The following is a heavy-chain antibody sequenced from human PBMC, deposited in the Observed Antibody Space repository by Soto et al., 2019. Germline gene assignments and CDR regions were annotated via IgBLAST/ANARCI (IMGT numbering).Heavy chain of an antibody. Sequence: SETLSLTCTVSGGSISSSSYYWGWIRQPPGKGLEWIGSIYYSGSTYYNPSLKSRVTISVDTSKNQFSLKLSSVTAADTAVYYCARHAPIAIIAAAGLNWFDPRGQRNLVTVSA. CDR3: ARHAPIAIIAAAGLNWFDP. J-gene: IGHJ5*02. D-gene: IGHD6-13*01. V-gene: IGHV4-39*01. CDR1: GGSISSSSYY. CDR2: IYYSGST.